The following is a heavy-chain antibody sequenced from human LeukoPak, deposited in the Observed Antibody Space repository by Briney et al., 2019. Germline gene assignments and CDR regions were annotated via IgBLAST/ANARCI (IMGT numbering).Heavy chain of an antibody. CDR2: IKQDGSEK. V-gene: IGHV3-7*01. CDR1: GFTFSSYW. D-gene: IGHD3-9*01. CDR3: ARQNTYYDILTGYSARAEYFQH. Sequence: PGGSLRLSCAASGFTFSSYWMSWVRQAPGKGLEWVANIKQDGSEKYYVDSVKGRFTISKDNAENSLYLQMNSLRAEDTAVYYCARQNTYYDILTGYSARAEYFQHWGQGTLVTVSS. J-gene: IGHJ1*01.